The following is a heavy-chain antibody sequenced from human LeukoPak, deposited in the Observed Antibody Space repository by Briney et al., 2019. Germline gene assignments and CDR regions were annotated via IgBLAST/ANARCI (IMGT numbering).Heavy chain of an antibody. D-gene: IGHD4-11*01. J-gene: IGHJ4*02. CDR1: GFTFSTYA. V-gene: IGHV3-30*18. Sequence: GGSLRLSCSASGFTFSTYAMHWVRQAPGKGLEWVAVISYDGSNKYFADSVKGRFTISRDNPKNTLYLQMNSLRAEDTAMYYCAKSTTVTTQQRGYFDYWGQGTLVTVSS. CDR2: ISYDGSNK. CDR3: AKSTTVTTQQRGYFDY.